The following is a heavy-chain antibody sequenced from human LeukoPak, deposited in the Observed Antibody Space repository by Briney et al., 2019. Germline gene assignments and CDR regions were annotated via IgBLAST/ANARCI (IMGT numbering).Heavy chain of an antibody. CDR3: ARGWYYYDSSGHLDY. D-gene: IGHD3-22*01. CDR2: ISSSSSYI. V-gene: IGHV3-21*01. J-gene: IGHJ4*02. Sequence: GGSLRLSCAASGFTFSSYGMHWVRQAPGKGLEWVSSISSSSSYIYYADSVKGRFTISRDNAKNSLYLQMNSLRAEDTAVYYCARGWYYYDSSGHLDYWGQGTLVTVSS. CDR1: GFTFSSYG.